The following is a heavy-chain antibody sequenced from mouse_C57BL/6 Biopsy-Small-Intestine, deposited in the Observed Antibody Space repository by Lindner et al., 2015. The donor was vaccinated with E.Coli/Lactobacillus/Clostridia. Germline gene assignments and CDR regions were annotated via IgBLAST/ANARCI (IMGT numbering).Heavy chain of an antibody. Sequence: VQLQESGPELVKPGASVKISCKASGYAFSNSWMNWVKQRPGKGLEWIGRIYPGDGDTNYNGKFKGKATLTADKSSSTAYMQLSSLTSEDSAVYFCARTYFYAMDYWGQGTSVTVSS. D-gene: IGHD2-10*01. CDR1: GYAFSNSW. CDR3: ARTYFYAMDY. V-gene: IGHV1-82*01. CDR2: IYPGDGDT. J-gene: IGHJ4*01.